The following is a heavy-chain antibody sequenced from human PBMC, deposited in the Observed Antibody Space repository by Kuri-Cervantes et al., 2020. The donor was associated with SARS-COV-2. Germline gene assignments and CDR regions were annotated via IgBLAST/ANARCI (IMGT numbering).Heavy chain of an antibody. D-gene: IGHD4-17*01. CDR2: IIPIFGTA. Sequence: SVKVSCKASGGTFSSYAISWVRQAPGQGLEWMGGIIPIFGTANYAQKYQGRVTITADESTSTAYMELSSLGSEDTAVDYCARVEEYGDSSYYYYGMDVWGQGTTVTVSS. V-gene: IGHV1-69*13. CDR1: GGTFSSYA. J-gene: IGHJ6*02. CDR3: ARVEEYGDSSYYYYGMDV.